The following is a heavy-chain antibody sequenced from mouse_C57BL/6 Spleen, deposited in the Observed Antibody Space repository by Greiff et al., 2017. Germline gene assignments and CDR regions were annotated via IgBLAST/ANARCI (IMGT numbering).Heavy chain of an antibody. J-gene: IGHJ2*01. CDR3: ARRVAGYYFDY. V-gene: IGHV1-59*01. D-gene: IGHD1-1*02. CDR2: IDPSDSYT. Sequence: VQLQQPGAELVRPGTSVKLSCKASGYTFTSYWMHWVKQRPGQGLEWIGVIDPSDSYTNYNQKFKGKATLTVDTSSSTAYMQLSSLTSEDSAVYYCARRVAGYYFDYWGQGTTLTVSS. CDR1: GYTFTSYW.